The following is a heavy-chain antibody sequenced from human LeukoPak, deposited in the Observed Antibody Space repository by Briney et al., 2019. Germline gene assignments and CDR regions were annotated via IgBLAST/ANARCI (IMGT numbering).Heavy chain of an antibody. D-gene: IGHD6-19*01. CDR1: GFTFSSYA. V-gene: IGHV3-30*04. CDR3: ARDGRVAGGSYYYYYMDV. J-gene: IGHJ6*03. CDR2: ISYDGSNK. Sequence: GGSLRLSCAASGFTFSSYAMHWVRQAPGKGLEWVAVISYDGSNKYYADSVKGRFTISRDNSKNTLYLQMNSLRAEDTAVYYCARDGRVAGGSYYYYYMDVWGKGTTVTVSS.